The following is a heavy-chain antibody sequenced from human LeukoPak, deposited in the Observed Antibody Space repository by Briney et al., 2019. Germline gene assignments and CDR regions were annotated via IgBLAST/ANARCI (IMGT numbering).Heavy chain of an antibody. J-gene: IGHJ4*02. D-gene: IGHD5-12*01. CDR3: AKIGYGGDDWQAGFDY. CDR1: GNTFPAYW. Sequence: GESLKISCKVPGNTFPAYWIGWVRLMPGKGLEYMGIIFPGDSDTRYSPSFRGQVTMSVDRSINTAYLQWSSLKASDSGIYYCAKIGYGGDDWQAGFDYWGPGTLVTVPS. CDR2: IFPGDSDT. V-gene: IGHV5-51*01.